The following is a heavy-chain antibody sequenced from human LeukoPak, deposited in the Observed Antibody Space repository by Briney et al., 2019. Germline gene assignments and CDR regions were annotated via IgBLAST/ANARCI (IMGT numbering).Heavy chain of an antibody. Sequence: ASVKVSCKASGYTFTSYDINWVRQATGQGLVWMGWMNPNSGNTGYAQKFQGRVTMTRNTSISTAYMELSSLRSEDTAVYYCARGVGYCSSTSCYHNWFDPWGQGTLVTVSS. V-gene: IGHV1-8*01. J-gene: IGHJ5*02. CDR1: GYTFTSYD. CDR3: ARGVGYCSSTSCYHNWFDP. D-gene: IGHD2-2*01. CDR2: MNPNSGNT.